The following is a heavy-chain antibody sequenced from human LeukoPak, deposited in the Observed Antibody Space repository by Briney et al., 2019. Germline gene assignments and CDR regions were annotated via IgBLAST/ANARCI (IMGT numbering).Heavy chain of an antibody. CDR1: GFSFSSYG. CDR2: IHYSGTT. Sequence: GSLRLSCAASGFSFSSYGMSWIRQAPGKGLEWIGIIHYSGTTYYNPSLKSRVTISVDTSKNQFSLKLSSVTAADTAVYYCARVSGGYVEALDYWGQGTLVTVSS. D-gene: IGHD5-12*01. CDR3: ARVSGGYVEALDY. V-gene: IGHV4-39*07. J-gene: IGHJ4*02.